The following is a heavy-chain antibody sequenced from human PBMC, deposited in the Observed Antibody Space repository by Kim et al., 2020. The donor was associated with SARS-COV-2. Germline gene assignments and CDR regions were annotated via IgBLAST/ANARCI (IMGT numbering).Heavy chain of an antibody. CDR2: IYYSGST. V-gene: IGHV4-59*01. CDR3: AREAYCSSTSCYGYYYYYGMDV. D-gene: IGHD2-2*01. Sequence: SETLSLTCTVSGGSISSYYWSWIRQPPGKGLEWIGYIYYSGSTNYNPSLKSRGTISVDTSKNQFSLKLSSVTAADTAVYYCAREAYCSSTSCYGYYYYYGMDVWGQGTTVTVSS. CDR1: GGSISSYY. J-gene: IGHJ6*02.